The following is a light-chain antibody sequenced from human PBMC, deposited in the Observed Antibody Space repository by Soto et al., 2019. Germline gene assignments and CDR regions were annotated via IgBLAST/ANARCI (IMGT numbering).Light chain of an antibody. V-gene: IGKV3-20*01. CDR2: DAS. CDR1: RSVSRY. J-gene: IGKJ1*01. Sequence: EIVLTQSPDTLSLSPGERATLSCRASRSVSRYLAWYQHKSGQAPRLLIFDASTRATGIPARFSGSGSGTDFTLTISRMEPEDFAVYCCQQYGSSPRTFGQGTKVDIK. CDR3: QQYGSSPRT.